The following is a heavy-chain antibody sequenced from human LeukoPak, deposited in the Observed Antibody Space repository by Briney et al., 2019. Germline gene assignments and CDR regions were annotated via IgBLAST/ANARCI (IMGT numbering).Heavy chain of an antibody. J-gene: IGHJ3*02. Sequence: GASVKVSCKVSGGTFSNFAISWVRQAPGLGLEWMGRIIPILDLVNNAEKFQGRVTITADKSTSTAYMELSSLRSDDTAVYYCARDLDYYGSGSFFNIWGQGTMVTVSS. CDR1: GGTFSNFA. V-gene: IGHV1-69*04. CDR2: IIPILDLV. D-gene: IGHD3-10*01. CDR3: ARDLDYYGSGSFFNI.